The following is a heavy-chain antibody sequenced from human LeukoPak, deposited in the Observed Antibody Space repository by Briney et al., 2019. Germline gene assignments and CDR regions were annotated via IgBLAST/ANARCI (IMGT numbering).Heavy chain of an antibody. CDR3: ARETPWSTGYFPVFDD. V-gene: IGHV3-23*01. Sequence: PGGSLRLSCAASGFTFSSYAMSWVRQAPGKGLEWVSAISGSGGSTYYADSVKGRFTISRDNSKNTLYLQMNSLRAEDTAVYYCARETPWSTGYFPVFDDWGQGTLVTVSS. CDR2: ISGSGGST. D-gene: IGHD2-8*02. J-gene: IGHJ4*02. CDR1: GFTFSSYA.